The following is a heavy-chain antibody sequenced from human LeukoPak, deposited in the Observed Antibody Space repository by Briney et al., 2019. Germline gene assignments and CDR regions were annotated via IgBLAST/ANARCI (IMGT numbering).Heavy chain of an antibody. D-gene: IGHD3-10*01. CDR3: TTDLGTYYHGSQRLIPIDY. Sequence: GGSLRLSCVDSEFTFTNAWMSWVRQAPGKGLEWIGRIKSKTDGETTNYAEPVRGRFTISRDDSKSAVYLQMNSLKIEDTAVYYCTTDLGTYYHGSQRLIPIDYWGQGTLVTVSS. J-gene: IGHJ4*02. CDR2: IKSKTDGETT. CDR1: EFTFTNAW. V-gene: IGHV3-15*01.